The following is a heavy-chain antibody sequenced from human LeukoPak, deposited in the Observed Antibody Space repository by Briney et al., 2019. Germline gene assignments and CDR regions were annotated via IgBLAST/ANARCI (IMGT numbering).Heavy chain of an antibody. V-gene: IGHV3-30*18. D-gene: IGHD6-13*01. CDR1: GFTLSSYG. CDR2: ISYDGSNK. Sequence: GGSLRLSCAASGFTLSSYGMHWVRQAPGKGLEWVAVISYDGSNKYYADSVKGRFTISRDNSNNTLYLQMNSLRAEDTAVYYCAKVTYSSSWSRPFDYWGQGTLVTVSS. CDR3: AKVTYSSSWSRPFDY. J-gene: IGHJ4*02.